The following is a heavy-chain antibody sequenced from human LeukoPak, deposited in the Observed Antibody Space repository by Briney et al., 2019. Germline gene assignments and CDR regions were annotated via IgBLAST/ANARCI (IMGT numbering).Heavy chain of an antibody. CDR3: ARDSRHGNWFDP. J-gene: IGHJ5*02. CDR2: IYTSGST. Sequence: SETLSLTCTVSGGSISSYYWSWIRHPAGKGLEWIGRIYTSGSTNYNPSLKSRATMSVDTSKNQFSLKLSSVTAADTAVYYCARDSRHGNWFDPWGQGTLVTVSS. V-gene: IGHV4-4*07. CDR1: GGSISSYY.